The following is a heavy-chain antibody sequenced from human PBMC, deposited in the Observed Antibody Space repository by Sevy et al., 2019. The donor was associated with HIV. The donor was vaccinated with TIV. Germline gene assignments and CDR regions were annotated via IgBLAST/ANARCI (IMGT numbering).Heavy chain of an antibody. V-gene: IGHV3-30-3*01. D-gene: IGHD3-22*01. CDR3: ARDSPTYYYDSSGSRGAFDI. Sequence: GGSLRLSCAASGFTFSSYAMHWVRQAPGKGLEWVALISYDGSNKYYADSVKGRFTISRDNSKNTLYLQMNSLRAEDTAVYYCARDSPTYYYDSSGSRGAFDIWGQGTMVTVSS. J-gene: IGHJ3*02. CDR2: ISYDGSNK. CDR1: GFTFSSYA.